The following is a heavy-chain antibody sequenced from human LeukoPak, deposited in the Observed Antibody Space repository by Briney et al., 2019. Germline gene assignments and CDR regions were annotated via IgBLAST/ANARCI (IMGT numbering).Heavy chain of an antibody. V-gene: IGHV4-39*07. CDR2: FSYSGST. Sequence: SETLSLTCTVSGGSVSSTSYYWAWIRQPPGKGLEWIGSFSYSGSTYYHPSLKSRVTISVDTSKNQFSLKLSSVTAADTAVYYCARASSNYARYYFDYWGQGTLVTVSS. J-gene: IGHJ4*02. CDR3: ARASSNYARYYFDY. CDR1: GGSVSSTSYY. D-gene: IGHD4-4*01.